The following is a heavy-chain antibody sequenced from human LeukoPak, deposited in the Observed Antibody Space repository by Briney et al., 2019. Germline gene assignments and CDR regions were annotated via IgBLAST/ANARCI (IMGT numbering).Heavy chain of an antibody. V-gene: IGHV3-48*03. J-gene: IGHJ4*02. CDR3: ARGGYFYDTNDGY. CDR1: GFTFSSYD. CDR2: IRSSGSTI. Sequence: GGSLRLSCAASGFTFSSYDMNWVRQAPGKGREWVSYIRSSGSTIYYADSVKGRFTISRDNAKNSLFLQMNSLRAEDTAVYYCARGGYFYDTNDGYWGQGTLVTVSS. D-gene: IGHD3-22*01.